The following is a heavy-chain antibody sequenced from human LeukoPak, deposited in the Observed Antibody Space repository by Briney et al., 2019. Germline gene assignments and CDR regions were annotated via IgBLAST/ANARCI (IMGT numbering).Heavy chain of an antibody. CDR3: AAMVRGVIIMEQGYFDY. CDR2: MYYSGST. J-gene: IGHJ4*02. V-gene: IGHV4-39*01. D-gene: IGHD3-10*01. Sequence: SETLSLTCTVSGGSISSSSYDWGWIRQPSGKGLEWIGSMYYSGSTYYNPSLKSRVTISVDTSKNQFSLKLSSVTAADTAVYYCAAMVRGVIIMEQGYFDYWGQGTLVTVSS. CDR1: GGSISSSSYD.